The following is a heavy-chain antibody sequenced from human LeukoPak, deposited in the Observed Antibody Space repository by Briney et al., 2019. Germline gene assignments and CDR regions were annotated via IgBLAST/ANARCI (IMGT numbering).Heavy chain of an antibody. J-gene: IGHJ3*02. CDR1: GGTFSSYG. Sequence: ASVKVSCKASGGTFSSYGISWVRQAPGQGLEWMGWISAYNGNTNYAQKLQGRVTMTTDTSTSTAYMELRSLRSDDTAVYYCARGGPEYSSSWLDAFDIWGQGTMVTVSS. CDR2: ISAYNGNT. D-gene: IGHD6-13*01. V-gene: IGHV1-18*01. CDR3: ARGGPEYSSSWLDAFDI.